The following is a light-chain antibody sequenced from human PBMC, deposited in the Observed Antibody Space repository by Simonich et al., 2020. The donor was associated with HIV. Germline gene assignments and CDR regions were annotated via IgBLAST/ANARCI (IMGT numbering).Light chain of an antibody. CDR3: SSYTSSSTLV. CDR1: SSDVGGNTY. V-gene: IGLV2-14*01. J-gene: IGLJ2*01. CDR2: DVN. Sequence: QSALTQPASVSGSPGQSITISCTGTSSDVGGNTYVSWYRQHPGKAPKLMIYDVNNPPSGVSNRFSGSKSGNTASLTISGLQAEDEADYYCSSYTSSSTLVFGGGTKLTVL.